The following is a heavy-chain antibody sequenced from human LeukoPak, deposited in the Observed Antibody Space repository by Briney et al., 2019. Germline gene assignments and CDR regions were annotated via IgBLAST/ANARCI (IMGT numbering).Heavy chain of an antibody. V-gene: IGHV3-23*01. Sequence: GGSLRLSCAASGFTFSSYAMSWVRQAPGKGLEWVSAISGSGGSTYYADSVKGRFTISRDNAKNSLYLQMNSLRAEDTAVYYCARTTIFGVVTTDYWGQGTLVTVSS. D-gene: IGHD3-3*01. CDR3: ARTTIFGVVTTDY. J-gene: IGHJ4*02. CDR2: ISGSGGST. CDR1: GFTFSSYA.